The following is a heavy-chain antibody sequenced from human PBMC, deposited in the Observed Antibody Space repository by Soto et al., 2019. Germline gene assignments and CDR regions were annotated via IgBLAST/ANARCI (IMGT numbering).Heavy chain of an antibody. Sequence: ASVKVSCKASGYTFTSYDINWVRQATGQGLEWMGWMNPNSGNTGYAQKFQGRVTMTRNTSISKAYMELSSLRSEDTAVYYCARLLMVRTLGNYYYYMDVWGKGTTVTVSS. D-gene: IGHD3-10*01. CDR1: GYTFTSYD. CDR3: ARLLMVRTLGNYYYYMDV. J-gene: IGHJ6*03. CDR2: MNPNSGNT. V-gene: IGHV1-8*01.